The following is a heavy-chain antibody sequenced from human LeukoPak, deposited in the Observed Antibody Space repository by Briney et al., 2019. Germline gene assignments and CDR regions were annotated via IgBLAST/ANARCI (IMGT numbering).Heavy chain of an antibody. D-gene: IGHD5-18*01. CDR1: GGSLSIYY. CDR3: AREGYSYGYGYYYYYMDV. J-gene: IGHJ6*03. CDR2: IYYSGST. Sequence: PSETLSLTCTLSGGSLSIYYWSWIRQPPGKGLEWVGYIYYSGSTNYNPSLKSRVTISVDTSKNQFSLKLSSVTAADTAVYYCAREGYSYGYGYYYYYMDVWGKGTPVTISS. V-gene: IGHV4-59*01.